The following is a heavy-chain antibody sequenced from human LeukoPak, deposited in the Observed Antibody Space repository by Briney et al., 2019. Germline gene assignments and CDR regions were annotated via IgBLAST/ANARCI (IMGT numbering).Heavy chain of an antibody. Sequence: PGGSLRLSCAASGFTFSSYAMSWVRQAPGKGLEWVSGTSGSGRSIHYADSVKGRFTISRDNSKNTLYLQMNSLRADDTAVYHCAKDMNSWRDGSGLGDYFDYWGQGTLVTVSS. CDR3: AKDMNSWRDGSGLGDYFDY. D-gene: IGHD6-19*01. CDR1: GFTFSSYA. V-gene: IGHV3-23*01. J-gene: IGHJ4*02. CDR2: TSGSGRSI.